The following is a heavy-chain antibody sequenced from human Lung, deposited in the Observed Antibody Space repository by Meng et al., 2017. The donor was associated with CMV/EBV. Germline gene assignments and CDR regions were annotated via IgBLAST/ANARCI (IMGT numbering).Heavy chain of an antibody. J-gene: IGHJ4*02. V-gene: IGHV1-2*02. CDR3: ARFGGAPVGSTPPDY. Sequence: ASXXVSXKTSGYTFSAYQMHWIRQAPGHGLEWMGWINPSSGVTRSAPKYQGRVTMTSDRYSTAYLELTSLTSDDTAFYYCARFGGAPVGSTPPDYWCQGTLVTVSS. CDR2: INPSSGVT. D-gene: IGHD3-16*01. CDR1: GYTFSAYQ.